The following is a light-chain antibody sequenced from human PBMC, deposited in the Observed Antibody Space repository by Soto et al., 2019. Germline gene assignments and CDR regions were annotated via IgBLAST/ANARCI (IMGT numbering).Light chain of an antibody. CDR3: QTYYRVPLT. Sequence: DVVMTQSPDSLALSLGERATINCKSSQSLLSSSDNRNYLAWFQQKVGQPPKLLIRWSSTRESGVPDRFSASGSATDFTLTISCLQAEDVAVYYCQTYYRVPLTFGGGTKVELK. CDR2: WSS. CDR1: QSLLSSSDNRNY. J-gene: IGKJ4*01. V-gene: IGKV4-1*01.